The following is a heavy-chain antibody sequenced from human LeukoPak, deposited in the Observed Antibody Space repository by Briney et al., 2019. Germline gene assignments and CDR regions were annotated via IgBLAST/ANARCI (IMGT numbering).Heavy chain of an antibody. V-gene: IGHV3-66*01. D-gene: IGHD6-19*01. CDR1: GFTVSSNY. CDR2: IYSGGST. J-gene: IGHJ4*02. Sequence: GGSPRLSCAASGFTVSSNYMSWVRQAPGKGLEWVSVIYSGGSTYYADSVKGRFTISRDNSKNTLYLQMNSLRAEDTAVYYCARDPGQWLGGFDYWGQGTLVTVSS. CDR3: ARDPGQWLGGFDY.